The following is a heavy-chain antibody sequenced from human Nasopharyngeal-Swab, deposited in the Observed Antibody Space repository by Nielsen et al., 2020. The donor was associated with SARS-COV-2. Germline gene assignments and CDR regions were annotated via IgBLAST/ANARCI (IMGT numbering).Heavy chain of an antibody. D-gene: IGHD1-26*01. CDR2: ISAYNGNT. Sequence: ASVKVSCKASGYTFTSYGISWVRQTPGQGLEWMGWISAYNGNTNYAQKLQGRVTMTTDTSTSTAYMELRSLRSDDTAVYYCARSLGNSGYYYMDVWGKGTTVTVSS. V-gene: IGHV1-18*01. CDR3: ARSLGNSGYYYMDV. J-gene: IGHJ6*03. CDR1: GYTFTSYG.